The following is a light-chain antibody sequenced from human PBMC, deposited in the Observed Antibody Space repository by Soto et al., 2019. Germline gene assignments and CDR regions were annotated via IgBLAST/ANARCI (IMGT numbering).Light chain of an antibody. CDR2: STS. J-gene: IGKJ4*01. Sequence: DIQMTQSPSSLSASVGDRVTITCRASQDISSWLAWYQQTPGKAPRLLIYSTSNLQNGVPSRFSGSGYGTHFTLTISSLQPEDFATYSCQQTNSFPLTFGGGTKVDIK. CDR1: QDISSW. V-gene: IGKV1-12*01. CDR3: QQTNSFPLT.